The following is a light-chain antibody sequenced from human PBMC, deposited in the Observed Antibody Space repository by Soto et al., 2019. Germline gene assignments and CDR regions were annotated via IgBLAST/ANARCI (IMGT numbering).Light chain of an antibody. Sequence: QSALTQPRSVSGSPGQSVTISCTGTSSDVGGYNFVSWYQHHPGKAPKLMIYDVTKRPSGVPDRFSGSKSGTTASLTISGLQAEDEADYYCCSYAGSHTLFGGGTKVTVL. CDR3: CSYAGSHTL. V-gene: IGLV2-11*01. CDR2: DVT. J-gene: IGLJ2*01. CDR1: SSDVGGYNF.